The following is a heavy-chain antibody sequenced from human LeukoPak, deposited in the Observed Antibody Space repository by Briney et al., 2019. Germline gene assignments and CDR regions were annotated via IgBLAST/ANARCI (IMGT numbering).Heavy chain of an antibody. D-gene: IGHD3-10*01. J-gene: IGHJ3*02. CDR3: ARALTDYSAFDI. V-gene: IGHV3-74*01. CDR1: GFTFSIYW. Sequence: GGSLRLSCAASGFTFSIYWMHWVRQTPGKGLVWVSRVNTDWSSTDYADSVKGRFTISRDNAKNTVYLQMDSLRAEDTAVYYCARALTDYSAFDIWGQGTMVTVSS. CDR2: VNTDWSST.